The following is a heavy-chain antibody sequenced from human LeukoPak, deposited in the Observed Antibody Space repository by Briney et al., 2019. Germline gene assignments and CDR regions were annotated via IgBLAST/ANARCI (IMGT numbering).Heavy chain of an antibody. CDR3: ARDEASSSWYVGGTRNWFDP. CDR1: GFTFSSYS. Sequence: SGGSLRLSCAASGFTFSSYSMNWVRQAPGKGLEWVSYISSSSSTIYYADSVKGRFTISRDNAKNSLYLQMNSLRAEDTAVYYCARDEASSSWYVGGTRNWFDPWGQGTLVTVSS. CDR2: ISSSSSTI. D-gene: IGHD6-13*01. V-gene: IGHV3-48*04. J-gene: IGHJ5*02.